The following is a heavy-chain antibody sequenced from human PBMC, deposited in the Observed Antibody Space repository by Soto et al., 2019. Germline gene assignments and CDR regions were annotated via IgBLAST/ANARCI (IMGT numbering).Heavy chain of an antibody. J-gene: IGHJ1*01. CDR1: GGTLSSYT. CDR3: AREGFSGSYFPN. Sequence: QVQLVQSGAEVKKPGSSVKISCKASGGTLSSYTFSWVRQAPGQDLEWMGGIIPLFGTADYAQRFQDRLTIPADQSTSTAYMEFSSLRSEDTAVYSCAREGFSGSYFPNWGQGTLVTVSS. D-gene: IGHD1-26*01. V-gene: IGHV1-69*01. CDR2: IIPLFGTA.